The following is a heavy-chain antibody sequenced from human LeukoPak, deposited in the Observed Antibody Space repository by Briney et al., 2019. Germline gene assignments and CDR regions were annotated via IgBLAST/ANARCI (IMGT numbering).Heavy chain of an antibody. CDR3: TREVTARTYYYYYYYMDV. CDR1: GFPFSSYF. CDR2: IRSKAYGGTT. D-gene: IGHD2-21*02. V-gene: IGHV3-49*04. J-gene: IGHJ6*03. Sequence: QAGGSLRLSCAASGFPFSSYFMNWVRQAPGKGLEWVGFIRSKAYGGTTEYAASVKGRFTISRDDSKGIAYLQMNSLKTEDTAVYYCTREVTARTYYYYYYYMDVWGKGTTVTVSS.